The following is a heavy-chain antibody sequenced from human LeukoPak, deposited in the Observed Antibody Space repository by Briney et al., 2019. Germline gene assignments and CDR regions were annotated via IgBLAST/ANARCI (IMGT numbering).Heavy chain of an antibody. J-gene: IGHJ6*02. CDR1: GGSISSYY. CDR2: IYYSGST. D-gene: IGHD5-12*01. V-gene: IGHV4-59*01. CDR3: ARSGLDSRYYFGMDV. Sequence: KTSETLSLTCTVSGGSISSYYWSWLRQPPGGGLEWIGYIYYSGSTNYNPSLKRRVTISLDTSKSQFSLKLRSVTAADTAVYYCARSGLDSRYYFGMDVWGQGTMVTVSS.